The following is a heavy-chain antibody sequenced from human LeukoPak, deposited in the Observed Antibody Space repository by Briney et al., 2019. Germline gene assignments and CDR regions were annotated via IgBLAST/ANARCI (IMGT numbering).Heavy chain of an antibody. D-gene: IGHD1-14*01. CDR2: ISAYNGNT. J-gene: IGHJ3*02. V-gene: IGHV1-18*04. Sequence: ASVKVSCKAFGYIFTTYYMHWVRQAPGQGLEWMGWISAYNGNTNYAQKLQGRVTMTTDTSTSTAYMELRSLRSDDTAVYYCARGLEPQGPDDAFDIWGQGTMVTVSS. CDR1: GYIFTTYY. CDR3: ARGLEPQGPDDAFDI.